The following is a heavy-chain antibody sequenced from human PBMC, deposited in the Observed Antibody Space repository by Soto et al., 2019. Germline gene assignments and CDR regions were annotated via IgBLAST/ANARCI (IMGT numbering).Heavy chain of an antibody. J-gene: IGHJ4*02. D-gene: IGHD3-10*01. Sequence: PSETLSLTCTVSGGSISSYYWSWIRQPPGKGLEWIGYIYYSGSTNYNPSLKSRVTISVDTSKNQFSLKLSSVTAADTAVYYCARVKPGGMTFDYWGQGTLVTVSS. CDR3: ARVKPGGMTFDY. CDR1: GGSISSYY. V-gene: IGHV4-59*01. CDR2: IYYSGST.